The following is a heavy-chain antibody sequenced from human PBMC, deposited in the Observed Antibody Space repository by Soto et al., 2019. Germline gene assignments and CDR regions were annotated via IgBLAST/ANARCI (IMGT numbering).Heavy chain of an antibody. Sequence: EVQLVESGGGLLQPGGSLRLSCAVSVSTFSNDWMHWVRQAPGKGLVWVSHINSDGSSTNYADFVKGRFTIARDNAKNTVYLQMHSLRAEDTDVYYCARDRSYSLDVWGQGTTVTVSS. CDR1: VSTFSNDW. CDR2: INSDGSST. V-gene: IGHV3-74*01. CDR3: ARDRSYSLDV. J-gene: IGHJ6*02.